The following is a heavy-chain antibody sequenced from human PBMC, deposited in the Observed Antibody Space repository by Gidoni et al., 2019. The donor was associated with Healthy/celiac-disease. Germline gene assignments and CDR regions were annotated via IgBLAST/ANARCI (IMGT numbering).Heavy chain of an antibody. D-gene: IGHD1-26*01. CDR2: IIPNFGTA. J-gene: IGHJ4*02. CDR1: AAPFSSYA. Sequence: QLPLVQSGAEVKKPASPVMVSCKASAAPFSSYAISWVRQAPGQGLEWMGGIIPNFGTANYEQKFQGRVTITADKSTSTAYMELSSLRSEDTAVYYCARGIGISRNFDYWGQGTLVTVSS. CDR3: ARGIGISRNFDY. V-gene: IGHV1-69*06.